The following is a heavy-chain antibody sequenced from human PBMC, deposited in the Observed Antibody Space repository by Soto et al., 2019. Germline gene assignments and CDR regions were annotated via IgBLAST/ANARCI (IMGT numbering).Heavy chain of an antibody. CDR2: ITSDGRT. D-gene: IGHD4-17*01. V-gene: IGHV3-23*01. CDR1: GFTFSSYA. CDR3: AKDYSTVTTDPLSVVLFDY. Sequence: GGSLRLSCAASGFTFSSYAMSWVRQAPGKGLEWVSIITSDGRTYYADSVKGRFTISRYNSKNTVYLQMNSLRAEDTAVYYCAKDYSTVTTDPLSVVLFDYWGQGALVTVSS. J-gene: IGHJ4*02.